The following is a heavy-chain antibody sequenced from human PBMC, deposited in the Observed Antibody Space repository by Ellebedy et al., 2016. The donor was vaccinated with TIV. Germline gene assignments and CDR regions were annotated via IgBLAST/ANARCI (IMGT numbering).Heavy chain of an antibody. V-gene: IGHV3-7*03. J-gene: IGHJ5*02. D-gene: IGHD4-17*01. Sequence: PGGSLRLSCAASGFSFRRYWMSWVRQAPGKGLEWVANIYQDGSFRFYAESVKGRFTISRDNAKSSLILQMNSLRAEDTAVYYCARRGAYDDYAVQVNSWFDRWGQGTLVAVSS. CDR3: ARRGAYDDYAVQVNSWFDR. CDR2: IYQDGSFR. CDR1: GFSFRRYW.